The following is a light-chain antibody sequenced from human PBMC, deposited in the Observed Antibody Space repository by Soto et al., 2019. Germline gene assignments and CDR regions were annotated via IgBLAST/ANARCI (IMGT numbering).Light chain of an antibody. CDR1: QSISSW. CDR2: KAS. V-gene: IGKV1-5*03. CDR3: HQYNTYSTWT. J-gene: IGKJ1*01. Sequence: DIQMTQSPSTLSASVGDRVTITCRASQSISSWSAWYQQKPGKAPKLLIYKASSLESGVPSRFTSSGSGTEFTLTTSSLQPDDFATYYCHQYNTYSTWTFGHGTKVEIQ.